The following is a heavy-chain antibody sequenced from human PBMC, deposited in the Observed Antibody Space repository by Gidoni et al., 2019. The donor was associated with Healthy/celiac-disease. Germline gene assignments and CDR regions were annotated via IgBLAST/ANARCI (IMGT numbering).Heavy chain of an antibody. D-gene: IGHD4-17*01. CDR3: ASDGDYVASYYFDY. J-gene: IGHJ4*02. CDR2: IWYDGSNK. V-gene: IGHV3-33*01. CDR1: GFTFSSYG. Sequence: QVQLVESGGGVVQPGRSLRRSCAASGFTFSSYGMHWVRQAPGKGLAWVAVIWYDGSNKYYADSVKGRFTISRDNSKNTLYLQMNSLRAEDTAVYYCASDGDYVASYYFDYWGQGTLVTVSS.